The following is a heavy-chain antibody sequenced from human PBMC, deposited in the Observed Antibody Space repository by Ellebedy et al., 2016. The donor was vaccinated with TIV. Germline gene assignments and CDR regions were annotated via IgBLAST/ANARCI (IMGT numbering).Heavy chain of an antibody. V-gene: IGHV3-72*01. Sequence: GESLKISXAASGFIFSDHYMDWVRQAPGKGLQWVGRIRKKVNSYSTEYAASVKGRFTISRDDSQSSLYLQMNSLGVDDTAVYYCAKDGATGTTGGMDVWGQGTTVTVSS. CDR1: GFIFSDHY. D-gene: IGHD1-1*01. CDR3: AKDGATGTTGGMDV. CDR2: IRKKVNSYST. J-gene: IGHJ6*02.